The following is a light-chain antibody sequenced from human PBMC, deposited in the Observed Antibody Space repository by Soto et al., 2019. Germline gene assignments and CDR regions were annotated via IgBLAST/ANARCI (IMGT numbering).Light chain of an antibody. J-gene: IGKJ1*01. CDR2: GAS. CDR3: QQYGSSPWT. CDR1: QSVSSSY. V-gene: IGKV3-20*01. Sequence: DMVITQSPSTLSVSPLQSATLSCRASQSVSSSYLAWYQQKPGQAPRLLIYGASSRATGIPDRFSGSGSGTDFTLTISRLEPEDFAVYYCQQYGSSPWTFGQGTKVDIK.